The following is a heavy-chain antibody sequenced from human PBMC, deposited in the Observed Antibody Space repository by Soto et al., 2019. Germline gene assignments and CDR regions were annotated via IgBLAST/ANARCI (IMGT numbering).Heavy chain of an antibody. CDR1: GFTFTRYS. J-gene: IGHJ4*02. CDR2: ISSTTNYI. Sequence: GGSLRLSCAASGFTFTRYSMNWVRQAPGNGLEWVSSISSTTNYIYYGDSMKGRFTISRDNAKNSLYLEMNSLRAEYTAVYYCARESEDLTSNFDYWGQGTLVTVSS. V-gene: IGHV3-21*06. CDR3: ARESEDLTSNFDY.